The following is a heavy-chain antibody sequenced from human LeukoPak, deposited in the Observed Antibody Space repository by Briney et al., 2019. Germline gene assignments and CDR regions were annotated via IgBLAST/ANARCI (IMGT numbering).Heavy chain of an antibody. CDR3: ASRGPTTVTPSDYYYYGMDV. J-gene: IGHJ6*02. D-gene: IGHD4-17*01. Sequence: ASVTVSFKASGYTFTSYDINWVRQATGQGLEWMGWMNPNSGNTGYAQKFQGRVTMTRNTSISTAYMELSSLRSEDTAVYYCASRGPTTVTPSDYYYYGMDVWGQGTTVTVSS. V-gene: IGHV1-8*01. CDR1: GYTFTSYD. CDR2: MNPNSGNT.